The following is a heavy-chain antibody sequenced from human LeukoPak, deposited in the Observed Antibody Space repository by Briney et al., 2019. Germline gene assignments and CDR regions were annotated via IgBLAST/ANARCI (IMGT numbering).Heavy chain of an antibody. CDR2: IYYSGNT. Sequence: SETLSLTCAVSGGSISSYYWNWIRQPPGKGLEWIGYIYYSGNTNYNPSLKSRVTISVDTSKNQFSLKLSSVTAADTAVYYCARSYCSSTSCFRDAFDIWGLGTMVTVSS. J-gene: IGHJ3*02. D-gene: IGHD2-2*01. V-gene: IGHV4-59*08. CDR3: ARSYCSSTSCFRDAFDI. CDR1: GGSISSYY.